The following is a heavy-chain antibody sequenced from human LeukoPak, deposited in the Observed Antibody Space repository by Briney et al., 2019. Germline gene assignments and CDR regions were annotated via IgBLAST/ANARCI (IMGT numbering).Heavy chain of an antibody. CDR3: AREVSDYFDY. V-gene: IGHV3-74*01. Sequence: PGGSLRLSCAASGFTVSSNYMSWVRQAPGKGLVWVSRINSDGSSTSYADSVKGRFTISRDNAKNTLYLQMNSLRAEDTAVYYCAREVSDYFDYWGQGTLVTVSS. CDR1: GFTVSSNY. D-gene: IGHD3-10*01. J-gene: IGHJ4*02. CDR2: INSDGSST.